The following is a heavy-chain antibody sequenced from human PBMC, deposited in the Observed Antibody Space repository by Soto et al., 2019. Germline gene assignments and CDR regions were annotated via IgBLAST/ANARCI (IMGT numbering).Heavy chain of an antibody. CDR3: ASGNTSWYPRGYFDY. V-gene: IGHV3-30*04. CDR1: GFTFSSYA. J-gene: IGHJ4*02. CDR2: ISYNGSNK. D-gene: IGHD6-13*01. Sequence: GGSLRLSCAASGFTFSSYAMSWVRQAPGKGLEWVAVISYNGSNKYYADSVKGRFTISRDNSKNTLYLQMNSLRAEDTAVYYSASGNTSWYPRGYFDYWGQGTLVTVSS.